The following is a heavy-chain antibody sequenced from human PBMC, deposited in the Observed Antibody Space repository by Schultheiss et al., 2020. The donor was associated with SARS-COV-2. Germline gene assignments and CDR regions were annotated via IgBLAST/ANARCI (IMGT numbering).Heavy chain of an antibody. Sequence: SETLSLTCAVYGGSFSGYYWSWIRQHPGKGLEWIGYIYYSGSTNYNPSLKSRVTMSVDTSKNQFSLKLSSVTAADTAVYYCARVGIAAPWFDPWGQGTLVTVSS. CDR1: GGSFSGYY. J-gene: IGHJ5*02. CDR3: ARVGIAAPWFDP. D-gene: IGHD6-6*01. V-gene: IGHV4-59*12. CDR2: IYYSGST.